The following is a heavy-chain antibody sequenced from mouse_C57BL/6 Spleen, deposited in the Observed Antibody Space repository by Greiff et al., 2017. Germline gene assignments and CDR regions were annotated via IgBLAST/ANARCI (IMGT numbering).Heavy chain of an antibody. V-gene: IGHV1-82*01. D-gene: IGHD2-3*01. CDR3: ARGGGYYGGYFDV. CDR1: GYAFRSSW. J-gene: IGHJ1*03. CDR2: IYPGDGDT. Sequence: VQLQESGPELVKPGASVKISCKASGYAFRSSWMNWVKQRPGKGLEWIGRIYPGDGDTNYNGKFKGKATLTADKSSSTAYMQLSSLTSEDSAVYFCARGGGYYGGYFDVWGTGTTVTVSS.